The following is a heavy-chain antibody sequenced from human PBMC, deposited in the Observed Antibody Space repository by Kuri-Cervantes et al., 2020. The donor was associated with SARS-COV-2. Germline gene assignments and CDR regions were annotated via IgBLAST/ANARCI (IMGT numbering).Heavy chain of an antibody. Sequence: GSLRLSCTVSGGSISSHYWSWIRQPPGKGLEWIGYIYYSGSTNYNPSLKSRVTISLDPSNNRFSLSLTSTTAADTAVYYCGKVSWLQLWRRYSDSWGQGTLVTVSS. CDR3: GKVSWLQLWRRYSDS. J-gene: IGHJ4*02. CDR1: GGSISSHY. CDR2: IYYSGST. V-gene: IGHV4-59*11. D-gene: IGHD5-24*01.